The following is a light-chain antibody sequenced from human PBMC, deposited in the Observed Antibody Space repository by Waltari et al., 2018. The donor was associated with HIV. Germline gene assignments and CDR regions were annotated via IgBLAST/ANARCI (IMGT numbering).Light chain of an antibody. V-gene: IGKV1-39*01. CDR2: TAS. CDR3: QQTYITPWT. J-gene: IGKJ1*01. Sequence: DIQMTQSPSSLYASVGDRVTITCRATQTISSYLNWYQQRPGKAPNLLIFTASTLQSGVPSRFSGSGSGTDFTLTISRLQPEDIATYYCQQTYITPWTFGQGTKVEV. CDR1: QTISSY.